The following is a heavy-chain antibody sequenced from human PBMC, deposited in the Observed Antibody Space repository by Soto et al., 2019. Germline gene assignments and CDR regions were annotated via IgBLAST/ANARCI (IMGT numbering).Heavy chain of an antibody. Sequence: GESLKISCKGSGYSFSTYSIGWVRQMPGKGLEWMGNIHSGDSNARYSPSFQGQVTISVDKSISTAYLQWNSLKASDTAMYYCATLLVGPTNLQYWGQGSLVTVSS. D-gene: IGHD1-26*01. CDR1: GYSFSTYS. J-gene: IGHJ1*01. CDR2: IHSGDSNA. V-gene: IGHV5-51*01. CDR3: ATLLVGPTNLQY.